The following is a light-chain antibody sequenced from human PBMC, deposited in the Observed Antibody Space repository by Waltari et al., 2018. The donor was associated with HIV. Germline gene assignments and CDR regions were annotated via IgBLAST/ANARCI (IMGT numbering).Light chain of an antibody. Sequence: LSLSPGERATLSCRASQTVSRNYLAWYQQKSGQPPRLLIYGASSRATGIPDRFSGSGSGTDFTLTISRLEPEDFAVYYCQEYFTSQSFGQGTRVEMK. CDR2: GAS. J-gene: IGKJ2*03. CDR1: QTVSRNY. V-gene: IGKV3-20*01. CDR3: QEYFTSQS.